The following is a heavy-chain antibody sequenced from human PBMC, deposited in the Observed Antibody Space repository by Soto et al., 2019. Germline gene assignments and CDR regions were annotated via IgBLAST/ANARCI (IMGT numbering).Heavy chain of an antibody. V-gene: IGHV3-7*01. CDR1: GFTFSSYW. J-gene: IGHJ3*02. D-gene: IGHD4-17*01. CDR2: IKQDGSEK. CDR3: ARLHDYGDLGAFDI. Sequence: GGSLRLSCAASGFTFSSYWMSWVRQAPGKGLEWVANIKQDGSEKYYVDSVKGRFTISRDNAKNSLYLQMNSLRAEDTAVYYCARLHDYGDLGAFDIWGQGTMVTVSS.